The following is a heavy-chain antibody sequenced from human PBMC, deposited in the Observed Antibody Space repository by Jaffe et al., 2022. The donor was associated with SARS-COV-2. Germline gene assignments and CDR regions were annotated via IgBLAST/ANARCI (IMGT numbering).Heavy chain of an antibody. CDR2: IYTSGST. J-gene: IGHJ4*02. CDR3: ASTLPGIAVV. D-gene: IGHD6-19*01. CDR1: GGSISSGSYY. Sequence: QVQLQESGPGLVKPSQTLSLTCTVSGGSISSGSYYWSWIRQPAGKGLEWIGRIYTSGSTNYNPSLKSRVTISVDTSKNQFSLKLSSVTAADTAVYYCASTLPGIAVVWGQGTLVTVSS. V-gene: IGHV4-61*02.